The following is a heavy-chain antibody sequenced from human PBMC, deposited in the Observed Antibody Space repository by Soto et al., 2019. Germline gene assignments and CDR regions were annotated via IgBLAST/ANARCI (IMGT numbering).Heavy chain of an antibody. D-gene: IGHD6-13*01. CDR2: VHFSGST. J-gene: IGHJ4*01. CDR3: ARFGAAAAHDDN. Sequence: QVRLQESGPGLVKPSQTLSLTCDVSGVSISENHWSWIRQAPGKGLEWVGYVHFSGSTTYNPSLAPRLNISFDMSKSQVYLQLTSETAADTAVYYCARFGAAAAHDDNWGRGVLVTVSS. CDR1: GVSISENH. V-gene: IGHV4-59*01.